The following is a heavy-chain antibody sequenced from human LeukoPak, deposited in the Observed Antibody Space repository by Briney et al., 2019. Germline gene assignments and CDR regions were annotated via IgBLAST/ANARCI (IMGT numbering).Heavy chain of an antibody. D-gene: IGHD6-13*01. J-gene: IGHJ4*02. CDR1: GGSISSHY. Sequence: SETLSLTCTISGGSISSHYWSWIRQPPGKGLEWIGYIYYSGSTNYNPSLKSQVTISVDTSKNQFSLKLSSVTAADTAVYYCARVVAAAGFPVDYWGQGTLVTVSS. CDR3: ARVVAAAGFPVDY. CDR2: IYYSGST. V-gene: IGHV4-59*11.